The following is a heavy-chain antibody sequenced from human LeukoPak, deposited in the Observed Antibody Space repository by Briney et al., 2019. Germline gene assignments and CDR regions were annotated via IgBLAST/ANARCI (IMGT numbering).Heavy chain of an antibody. J-gene: IGHJ4*02. D-gene: IGHD3-3*01. CDR2: ISYDGSNK. CDR1: GFTFSSYG. CDR3: ARAPAGSGYWYYFDY. V-gene: IGHV3-30*03. Sequence: RSGGSLRLSCAASGFTFSSYGMHWVRQAPGKELEWVAVISYDGSNKYYADSVKGRFTISRDNSKNTLYLQMNSLRAEDTAVYYCARAPAGSGYWYYFDYWGQGTLVTVSS.